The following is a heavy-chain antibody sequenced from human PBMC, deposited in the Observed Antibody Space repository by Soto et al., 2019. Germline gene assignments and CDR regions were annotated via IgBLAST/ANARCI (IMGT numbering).Heavy chain of an antibody. V-gene: IGHV3-33*01. J-gene: IGHJ5*02. Sequence: QVQLVESGGGVVQPGRSLRLSCAASGFTFSSYGMHWVRQAPGKGLEWVAVIWYDGSNKYYADSVKGRFTISRDNSKNPLYLQMNSLRAEDTAVYYCARDPYYYGSGSYTWFDPWGQGTLVTVSS. CDR1: GFTFSSYG. CDR2: IWYDGSNK. D-gene: IGHD3-10*01. CDR3: ARDPYYYGSGSYTWFDP.